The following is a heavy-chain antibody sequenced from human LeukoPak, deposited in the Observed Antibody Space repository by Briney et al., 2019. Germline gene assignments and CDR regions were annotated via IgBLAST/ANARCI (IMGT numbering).Heavy chain of an antibody. Sequence: GESLKISCAASGFTFSSYSMNWVRQAPGKGLEWVSYISSSSSTIYYADSVKGRFTISRDNAKNSLYLQMNSLRAEDTAVYYCAKGIRFLEWFFDYWGQGTLVTVSS. D-gene: IGHD3-3*01. CDR3: AKGIRFLEWFFDY. J-gene: IGHJ4*02. CDR1: GFTFSSYS. CDR2: ISSSSSTI. V-gene: IGHV3-48*01.